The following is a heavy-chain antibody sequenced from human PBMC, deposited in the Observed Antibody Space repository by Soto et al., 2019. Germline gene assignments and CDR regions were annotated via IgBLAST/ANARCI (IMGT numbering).Heavy chain of an antibody. V-gene: IGHV3-30-3*01. CDR2: ISYDGSNK. D-gene: IGHD6-13*01. CDR3: TRDASRDSSARGWFDP. CDR1: GFSFSNYA. J-gene: IGHJ5*02. Sequence: PGGSLRLSCAASGFSFSNYAMHWVRQAPGKGLEWVAVISYDGSNKYYADSVKGRFTISRDNSKNTLYLQMNSLRAEDTAVYYCTRDASRDSSARGWFDPWGPGTLVTVS.